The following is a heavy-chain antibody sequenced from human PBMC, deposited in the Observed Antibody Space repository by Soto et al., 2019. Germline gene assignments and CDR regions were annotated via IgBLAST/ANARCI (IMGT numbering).Heavy chain of an antibody. J-gene: IGHJ6*03. CDR3: AKDSHYYYYYMDV. CDR1: GFTFDDYA. V-gene: IGHV3-9*01. CDR2: ISWNSGSI. Sequence: EVQLEESGGGLVQPGRSLRLSCAASGFTFDDYAMHWVRQAPGKGLEWVSGISWNSGSIGYADSVKGRFTISRDNAKKSLYLQMNSLRAEDTALYYCAKDSHYYYYYMDVWGKGTTVTVSS.